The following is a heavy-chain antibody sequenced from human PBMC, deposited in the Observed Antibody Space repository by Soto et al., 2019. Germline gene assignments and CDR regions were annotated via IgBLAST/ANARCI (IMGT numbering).Heavy chain of an antibody. J-gene: IGHJ4*02. CDR3: AKGSVEMATITPNDY. CDR1: GFTFGDYA. CDR2: IRSKAYGGTT. D-gene: IGHD5-12*01. Sequence: GGSLRLSCTASGFTFGDYAMSWLRQAPGKGLEWVGFIRSKAYGGTTEYAASVKGRFTISRDDSKSIAYLQMNSLRAEDTAVYYCAKGSVEMATITPNDYWGQGTLVTVSS. V-gene: IGHV3-49*03.